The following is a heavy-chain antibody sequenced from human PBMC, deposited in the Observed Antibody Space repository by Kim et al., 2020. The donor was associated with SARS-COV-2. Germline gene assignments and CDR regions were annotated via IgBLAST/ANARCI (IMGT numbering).Heavy chain of an antibody. CDR1: GFTFDDYA. CDR2: ISWNSGSI. J-gene: IGHJ6*02. D-gene: IGHD3-9*01. V-gene: IGHV3-9*01. Sequence: GGSLRLSCAASGFTFDDYAMHWVRQAPGKGLEWVSGISWNSGSIGYADSVKGRFTISRDNAKNSLYLQMNSLRAEDTALYYCAKDRGGYFDWLSSSPVAVNLTPYYYYGMDVWGQGTTVTVSS. CDR3: AKDRGGYFDWLSSSPVAVNLTPYYYYGMDV.